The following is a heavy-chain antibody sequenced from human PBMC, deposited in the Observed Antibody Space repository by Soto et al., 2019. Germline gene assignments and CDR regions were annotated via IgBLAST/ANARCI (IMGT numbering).Heavy chain of an antibody. V-gene: IGHV1-18*01. J-gene: IGHJ4*02. D-gene: IGHD3-22*01. Sequence: GASVKVSCKASGYTFTSYGISWVRQAPGQGLEWMGWISAYNGNTNYAQKLQGRVTMTTDTSTSTAYMELRSLRSDDTAVYYCARPSQYYYDSSGYPMYYFDYWGQGTLVTAPQ. CDR2: ISAYNGNT. CDR3: ARPSQYYYDSSGYPMYYFDY. CDR1: GYTFTSYG.